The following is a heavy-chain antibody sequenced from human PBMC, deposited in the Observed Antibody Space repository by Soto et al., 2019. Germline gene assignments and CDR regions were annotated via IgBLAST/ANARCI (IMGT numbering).Heavy chain of an antibody. CDR3: AREGIAAAGVPWYYYGMDV. J-gene: IGHJ6*02. D-gene: IGHD6-13*01. Sequence: GGSLRLSCAASGFTFSSYGMHWVRQAPGKGLEWVAVIWYDGSNKYYADSVKGRFTISRDNSKNTLYLQMNSLRAEDTAVYYCAREGIAAAGVPWYYYGMDVWGQGTTVTVSS. V-gene: IGHV3-33*01. CDR2: IWYDGSNK. CDR1: GFTFSSYG.